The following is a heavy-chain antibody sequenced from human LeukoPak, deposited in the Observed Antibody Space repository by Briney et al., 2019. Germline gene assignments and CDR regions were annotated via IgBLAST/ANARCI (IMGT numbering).Heavy chain of an antibody. V-gene: IGHV3-30*18. CDR1: EFTFSSYG. Sequence: PGGSLRLSCAASEFTFSSYGMHWVRQAPGKGLEWVAVISYDGSNKYYADSVKGRFTISRDNSKNTLYLQMNSLRAEDTAVYYCAKDQNYDILTGYYGYWGQGTLVTVSS. CDR2: ISYDGSNK. J-gene: IGHJ4*02. D-gene: IGHD3-9*01. CDR3: AKDQNYDILTGYYGY.